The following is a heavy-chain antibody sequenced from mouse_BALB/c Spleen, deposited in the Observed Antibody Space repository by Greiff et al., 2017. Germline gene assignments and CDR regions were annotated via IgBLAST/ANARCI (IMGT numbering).Heavy chain of an antibody. Sequence: VQLKESGPELVKPGASVKIPCNASGYTFTDYNMDWVKQSHGKSLEWIGDINPNNGGTIYNQKFTGKATVTVDKTSSTAYMALRSLTSEDTAVYYCGRRGDYGLWAMDYWGQGTSVTVSS. CDR3: GRRGDYGLWAMDY. D-gene: IGHD2-13*01. CDR1: GYTFTDYN. CDR2: INPNNGGT. J-gene: IGHJ4*01. V-gene: IGHV1-18*01.